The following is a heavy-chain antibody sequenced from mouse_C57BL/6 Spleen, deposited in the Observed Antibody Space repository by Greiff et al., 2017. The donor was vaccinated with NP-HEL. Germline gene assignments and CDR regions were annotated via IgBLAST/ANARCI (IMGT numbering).Heavy chain of an antibody. Sequence: QVQLQQPGTELVKPGASVKLSCKASGYTFTSYWMHWVKQRPGQGLEWIGNINPSNGGTNYNEKFKSKATLTVDKSSSTAYMQLSSLTSEDSAVYYCARGGGWLPHYYAMDYWGQGTSVTVSS. V-gene: IGHV1-53*01. CDR2: INPSNGGT. J-gene: IGHJ4*01. CDR3: ARGGGWLPHYYAMDY. CDR1: GYTFTSYW. D-gene: IGHD2-3*01.